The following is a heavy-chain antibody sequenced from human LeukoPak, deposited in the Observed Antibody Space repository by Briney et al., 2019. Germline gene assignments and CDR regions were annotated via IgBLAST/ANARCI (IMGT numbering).Heavy chain of an antibody. V-gene: IGHV1-69*06. CDR2: IIPIFGTA. J-gene: IGHJ4*02. CDR3: AREGGGHCSGGSCFFTL. Sequence: SVRVSCKASGVTFSSYAISWVRQAPGQGLGWMGGIIPIFGTANYAQKFQGRVTITADKSTSTAYMELSSLRSEDTAVYYCAREGGGHCSGGSCFFTLWGQGTLVTVSS. D-gene: IGHD2-15*01. CDR1: GVTFSSYA.